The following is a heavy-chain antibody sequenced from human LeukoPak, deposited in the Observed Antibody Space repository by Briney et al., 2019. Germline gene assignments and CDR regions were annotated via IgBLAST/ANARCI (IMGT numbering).Heavy chain of an antibody. J-gene: IGHJ4*02. CDR2: ISSSGGTI. V-gene: IGHV3-48*04. Sequence: PGGSLRLSCAASGFTFSSYSMNWVRQAPGKGLEWVSYISSSGGTIYYADSVKGRFTISRDNAKNSLYLQMNSLRAEDTAVYYCAGGIAANRHWGQGTLVTVSS. CDR3: AGGIAANRH. CDR1: GFTFSSYS. D-gene: IGHD6-13*01.